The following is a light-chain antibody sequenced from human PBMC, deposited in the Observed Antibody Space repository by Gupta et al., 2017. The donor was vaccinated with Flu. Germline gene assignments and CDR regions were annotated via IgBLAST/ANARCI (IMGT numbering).Light chain of an antibody. Sequence: EIVLTQSPATLSLSPGERATLSCRASQSVSSSLAWYKQKPGQAPRLLIYDAADRATGIPVRFSGSGSGTDFTLTVSSLEPEDCAVYYCQQRSDWPRTFGQGTKLEIK. CDR1: QSVSSS. V-gene: IGKV3-11*01. CDR3: QQRSDWPRT. J-gene: IGKJ2*01. CDR2: DAA.